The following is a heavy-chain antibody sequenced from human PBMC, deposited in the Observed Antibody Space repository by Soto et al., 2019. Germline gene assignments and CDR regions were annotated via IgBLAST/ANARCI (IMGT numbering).Heavy chain of an antibody. Sequence: ASVKVSCKASGYSFTDYHIHWVRQAPGQGLEWLGRINPKSGGTSTAQKFQGWVTMTTDTSISTASMELTRLTSDDTAIYYCARGDSTDCSNGVCSFFYYYGMDVWGQGTTVTVSS. V-gene: IGHV1-2*04. D-gene: IGHD2-8*01. CDR1: GYSFTDYH. J-gene: IGHJ6*02. CDR2: INPKSGGT. CDR3: ARGDSTDCSNGVCSFFYYYGMDV.